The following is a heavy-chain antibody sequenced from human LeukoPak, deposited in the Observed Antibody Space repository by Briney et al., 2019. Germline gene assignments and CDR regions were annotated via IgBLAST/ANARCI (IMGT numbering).Heavy chain of an antibody. CDR1: GFTVNNNF. CDR2: FYSDGRT. V-gene: IGHV3-66*01. D-gene: IGHD3-3*01. CDR3: ARVGEVSVMGVDFWSGYLDY. J-gene: IGHJ4*02. Sequence: GGSLRLSCAASGFTVNNNFMSWVRQAPVKGLEWVSVFYSDGRTYYADSMKGRFTISRDNSKNTLYIQMNSLRAEDTAVYYCARVGEVSVMGVDFWSGYLDYWGQGTLVTVSS.